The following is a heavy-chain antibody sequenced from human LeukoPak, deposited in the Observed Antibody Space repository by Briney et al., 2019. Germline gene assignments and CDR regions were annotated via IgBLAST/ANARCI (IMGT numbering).Heavy chain of an antibody. Sequence: SETLSLTCTVSGGSINTYHWSWIRQPPGKGLEWIGYISYSGRTNYNPSLKSRVTISVDTSKNQFSLKLSSVTAADTAVYYCAREDDSLDYWGQGTLVTVSS. CDR3: AREDDSLDY. CDR2: ISYSGRT. V-gene: IGHV4-59*01. J-gene: IGHJ4*02. D-gene: IGHD3-16*01. CDR1: GGSINTYH.